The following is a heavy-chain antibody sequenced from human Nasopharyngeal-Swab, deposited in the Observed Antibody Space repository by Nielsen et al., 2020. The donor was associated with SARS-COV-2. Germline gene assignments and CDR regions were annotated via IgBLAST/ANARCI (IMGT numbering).Heavy chain of an antibody. CDR3: TRGVGRTNYYYYMDV. Sequence: GGSLRLSCAASGFTFSGSAMHWVRQASGKGLEWVGRIRSKANSYATAYAASVKGRFTISRDDSKNTAYLQMNSLKTEDTAVYYCTRGVGRTNYYYYMDVWGRGTTVTVSS. V-gene: IGHV3-73*01. CDR1: GFTFSGSA. J-gene: IGHJ6*03. CDR2: IRSKANSYAT. D-gene: IGHD3-10*01.